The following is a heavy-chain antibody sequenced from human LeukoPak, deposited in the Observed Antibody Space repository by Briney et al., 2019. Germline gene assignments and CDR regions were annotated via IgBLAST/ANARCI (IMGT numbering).Heavy chain of an antibody. CDR1: GFTFSSYA. Sequence: GGSLRLSCAASGFTFSSYAMSWVRQAPGKGLEWVSVIYSGGSTYYADSVKGRFTISRDNSKNTLYLQMNSLRAEDTAVYYCARDPGYSSSWSPNWFDPWGQGTLVTVSS. V-gene: IGHV3-53*01. CDR2: IYSGGST. J-gene: IGHJ5*02. D-gene: IGHD6-13*01. CDR3: ARDPGYSSSWSPNWFDP.